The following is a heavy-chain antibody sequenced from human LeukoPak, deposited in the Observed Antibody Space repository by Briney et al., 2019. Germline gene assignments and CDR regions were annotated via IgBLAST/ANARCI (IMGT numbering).Heavy chain of an antibody. CDR1: GYTFTGYY. J-gene: IGHJ4*02. CDR2: MNPNSGNT. CDR3: ARWMVASLGY. D-gene: IGHD2-15*01. V-gene: IGHV1-8*02. Sequence: ASVKVSCKASGYTFTGYYMHWVRQAPGQGLEWMGWMNPNSGNTGYAQKFQGRVTMTRNTSISTAYMELSSLRSEDTAVYYCARWMVASLGYWGQGTLVTVSS.